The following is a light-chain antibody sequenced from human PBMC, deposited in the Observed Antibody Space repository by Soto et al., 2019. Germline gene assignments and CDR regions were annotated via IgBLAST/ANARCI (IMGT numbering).Light chain of an antibody. J-gene: IGKJ2*01. CDR2: WAS. CDR3: QQYYSTPPYT. V-gene: IGKV4-1*01. CDR1: QSVLYSSNNKNY. Sequence: DIVMTQSPDSLAVSLGERATINCKSSQSVLYSSNNKNYLAWYRQKPGQPPKLLIYWASTRESGVPDRFSGSGSGTDLPLTISSLQAEDVAVYYCQQYYSTPPYTFGQGTKLEIK.